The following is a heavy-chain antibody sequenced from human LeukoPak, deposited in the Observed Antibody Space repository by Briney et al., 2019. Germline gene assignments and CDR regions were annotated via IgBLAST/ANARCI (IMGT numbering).Heavy chain of an antibody. D-gene: IGHD3-22*01. V-gene: IGHV3-21*01. J-gene: IGHJ1*01. CDR1: GFTFSSYS. CDR3: ARAPSEIGGYYPEYFRH. Sequence: GGSLRLSCAASGFTFSSYSMNCVRQAPGKGLEWVSSISSSSSLLYYADSVKGRFTISRDNAKNSLYLQMNNLRAEDTGVYYCARAPSEIGGYYPEYFRHWGQGTLVNVSS. CDR2: ISSSSSLL.